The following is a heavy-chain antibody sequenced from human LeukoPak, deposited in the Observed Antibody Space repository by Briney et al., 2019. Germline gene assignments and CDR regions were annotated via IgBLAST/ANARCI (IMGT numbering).Heavy chain of an antibody. CDR2: IRHDGSDT. V-gene: IGHV3-30*02. D-gene: IGHD6-19*01. J-gene: IGHJ4*02. CDR3: AQEHPGWSFDS. CDR1: GFTFSFYG. Sequence: PGGSLRLSCTASGFTFSFYGMYSVRQAPDKGLEWVTFIRHDGSDTFYTDSVKGRFTVSRDNARNPLFLELKSLTTEGTGVFYCAQEHPGWSFDSWGQGSVVAVSS.